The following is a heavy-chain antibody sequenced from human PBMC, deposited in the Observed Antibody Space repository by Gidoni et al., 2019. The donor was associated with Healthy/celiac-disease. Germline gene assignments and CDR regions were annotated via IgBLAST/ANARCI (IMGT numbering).Heavy chain of an antibody. V-gene: IGHV1-69*02. J-gene: IGHJ5*02. Sequence: FQGRVTITADKSTSTAYMELSSLRSEDTAVYYCASCTVTTTRHWFDPWGQGTLVTVSS. CDR3: ASCTVTTTRHWFDP. D-gene: IGHD4-4*01.